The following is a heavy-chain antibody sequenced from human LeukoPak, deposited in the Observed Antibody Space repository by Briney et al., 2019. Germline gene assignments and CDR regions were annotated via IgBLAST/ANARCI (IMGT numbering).Heavy chain of an antibody. CDR1: GGSISSYY. CDR2: IYYSGST. V-gene: IGHV4-59*01. D-gene: IGHD5-18*01. Sequence: SETLSLTCTVSGGSISSYYWSWIRQPPGKGLEWIGYIYYSGSTNYNPSLKSRVTISVDTSKNQFSLKLSSVTAADTAVYYCARERARGYPLGYYGMDVWGQGTTVTVS. CDR3: ARERARGYPLGYYGMDV. J-gene: IGHJ6*02.